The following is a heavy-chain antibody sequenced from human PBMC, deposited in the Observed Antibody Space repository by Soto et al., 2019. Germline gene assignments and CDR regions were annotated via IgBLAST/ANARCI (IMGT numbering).Heavy chain of an antibody. CDR3: AKDGGPRGYSQARPIAFDI. V-gene: IGHV3-30*18. Sequence: SLRLSCAASGFTFSSYGMHWVRQAPGKGLEWVAVISYDGSNKYYADSVKGRFTISRDNSKNTLYLQMNSLRAEDTAVYYCAKDGGPRGYSQARPIAFDISGQGTMVTVSS. CDR1: GFTFSSYG. CDR2: ISYDGSNK. J-gene: IGHJ3*02. D-gene: IGHD5-18*01.